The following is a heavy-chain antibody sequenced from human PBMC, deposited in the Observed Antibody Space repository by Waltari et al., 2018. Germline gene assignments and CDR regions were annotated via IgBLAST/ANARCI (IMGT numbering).Heavy chain of an antibody. Sequence: EVQLLESGGGLVQPGGSLRLSCAASGFTFSSYAMSWVRQAPGKGLGWVSAVSGSGGSTYYADSVKGRFTISRDNSKNTLYLQMNSLRAEDTAVYYGAKEGSGYSYADYWGQGTLVTVSS. V-gene: IGHV3-23*01. CDR2: VSGSGGST. D-gene: IGHD5-18*01. J-gene: IGHJ4*02. CDR1: GFTFSSYA. CDR3: AKEGSGYSYADY.